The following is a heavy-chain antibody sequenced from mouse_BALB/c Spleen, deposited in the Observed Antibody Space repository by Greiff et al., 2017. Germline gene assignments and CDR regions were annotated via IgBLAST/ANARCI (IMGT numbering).Heavy chain of an antibody. CDR3: AREGLTGHD. Sequence: VQLQQSGPGLVKPSQSLSLTCSVTGYSITSGYYWNWIRQFPGNKLEWMGYISYDGSNNYNPSLKNRISITRDTSKNQFFLKLNSVTTEDTATYYCAREGLTGHDWGQGTTLTVSS. V-gene: IGHV3-6*02. CDR2: ISYDGSN. CDR1: GYSITSGYY. D-gene: IGHD4-1*01. J-gene: IGHJ2*01.